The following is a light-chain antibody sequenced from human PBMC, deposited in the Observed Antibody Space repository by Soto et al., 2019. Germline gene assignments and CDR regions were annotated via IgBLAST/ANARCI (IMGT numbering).Light chain of an antibody. CDR3: AVWDDSLNGYV. J-gene: IGLJ1*01. Sequence: QSVLTQPPSASGTPGQRVTISCSGSNSNIGSNTVNWYQQLPGTAPKLLIYYDNLRPSGVPDRISGSKSGTSASLAISGLQSDDEADYYCAVWDDSLNGYVFGTGTKVTVL. CDR1: NSNIGSNT. CDR2: YDN. V-gene: IGLV1-44*01.